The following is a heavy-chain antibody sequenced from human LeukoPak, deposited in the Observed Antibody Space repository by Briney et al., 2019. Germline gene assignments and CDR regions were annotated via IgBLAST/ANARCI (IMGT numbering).Heavy chain of an antibody. Sequence: GGSLRLSCATSGFTLSSFYTHWVRQRPGKGLVWVSRINSDGTDTKYADSAKGRFTISRDNTKNTVYLQMNNLGAEDTAVYYCARGAWGYSVHFDNWGQGALVTVSS. CDR1: GFTLSSFY. CDR2: INSDGTDT. D-gene: IGHD3-16*01. V-gene: IGHV3-74*03. J-gene: IGHJ4*02. CDR3: ARGAWGYSVHFDN.